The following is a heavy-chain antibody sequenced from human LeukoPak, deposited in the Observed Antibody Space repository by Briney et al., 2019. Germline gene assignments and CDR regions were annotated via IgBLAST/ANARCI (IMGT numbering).Heavy chain of an antibody. V-gene: IGHV3-74*01. D-gene: IGHD4-17*01. CDR1: AFTISSYW. CDR2: INSDGGST. Sequence: GSLLLSCSASAFTISSYWMIWVGHHAGRGLLWVSRINSDGGSTTYADSVKGRFTIFRDNARKTMYLQIMSLRAEDTAVYDCARIPYGGYGDNWGEGTLVTVSS. J-gene: IGHJ4*02. CDR3: ARIPYGGYGDN.